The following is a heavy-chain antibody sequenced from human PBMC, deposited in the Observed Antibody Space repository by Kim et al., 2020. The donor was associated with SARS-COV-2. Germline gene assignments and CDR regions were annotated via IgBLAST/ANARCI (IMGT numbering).Heavy chain of an antibody. Sequence: SETLSLTCTVSGGSISSSSYYWGWIRQPPGKGLEWIGSIYYSGSTYYNPSLKSRVTISVDTSKNQFSLKLSSVTAADTAVYYCASEYSSSWYGVAATKPDYWGQGTLVTVSS. J-gene: IGHJ4*02. CDR3: ASEYSSSWYGVAATKPDY. CDR2: IYYSGST. CDR1: GGSISSSSYY. D-gene: IGHD6-13*01. V-gene: IGHV4-39*07.